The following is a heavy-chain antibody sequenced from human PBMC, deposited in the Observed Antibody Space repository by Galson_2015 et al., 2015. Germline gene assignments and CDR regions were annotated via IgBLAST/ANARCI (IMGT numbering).Heavy chain of an antibody. CDR2: IYWDDDK. CDR1: GFSLSTGGVG. Sequence: PALVKPTQPLTLTCTFSGFSLSTGGVGVGWIRQPPGKALEWLALIYWDDDKRYSPSLKSRLTITKDTSKNQMVLTMTNMDPVDTAIYSCAHSHGDCTSGICYDWGYLDYSGHGTLVTVS. D-gene: IGHD2-15*01. J-gene: IGHJ4*03. V-gene: IGHV2-5*02. CDR3: AHSHGDCTSGICYDWGYLDY.